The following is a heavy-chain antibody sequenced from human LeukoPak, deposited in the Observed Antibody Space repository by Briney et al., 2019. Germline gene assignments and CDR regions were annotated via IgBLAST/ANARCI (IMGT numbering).Heavy chain of an antibody. Sequence: GGSLRLSCAASGFTFSSYAMHWVRQAPGKGLEWVAVISYDGSNKYYADSVKGRFTISRDNSKNTLYLQMNSLRAEDTAVYYCTTTKTTKPYWGQGTLVTVSS. J-gene: IGHJ4*02. V-gene: IGHV3-30*04. CDR2: ISYDGSNK. CDR1: GFTFSSYA. CDR3: TTTKTTKPY. D-gene: IGHD4-11*01.